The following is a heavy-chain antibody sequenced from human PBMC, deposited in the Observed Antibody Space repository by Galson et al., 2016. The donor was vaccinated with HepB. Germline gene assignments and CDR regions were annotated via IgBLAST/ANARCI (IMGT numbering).Heavy chain of an antibody. Sequence: SLRLSCAASGFTLGGYWMNWVRQAPGEGLEWVAIIKEDGSEKYYVDSVRGRFTISRDNAKNSLSLQMNSLRAEDTAVYYCARGSGFLIDYWGQGTPVTVSS. CDR1: GFTLGGYW. CDR3: ARGSGFLIDY. J-gene: IGHJ4*02. CDR2: IKEDGSEK. V-gene: IGHV3-7*03. D-gene: IGHD3-3*01.